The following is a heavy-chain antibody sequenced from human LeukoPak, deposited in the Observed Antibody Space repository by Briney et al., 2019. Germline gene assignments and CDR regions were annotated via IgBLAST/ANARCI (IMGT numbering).Heavy chain of an antibody. CDR2: IRGKAYGGTT. D-gene: IGHD1-26*01. CDR1: GFTFGDYV. Sequence: PGGSLRLSCTASGFTFGDYVMSWVRQAPGRGLAWVGFIRGKAYGGTTEYAASVKGRFTISRDDSKSIAYLQVNSLKTEHTAVYYCSRDGSGIHHVMDVWGQGTTVTVSS. CDR3: SRDGSGIHHVMDV. J-gene: IGHJ6*02. V-gene: IGHV3-49*04.